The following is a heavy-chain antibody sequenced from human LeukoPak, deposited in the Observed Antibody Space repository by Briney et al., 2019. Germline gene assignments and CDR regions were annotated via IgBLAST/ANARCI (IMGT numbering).Heavy chain of an antibody. CDR3: ARDSHDPFTIFGVVITNPLPDDY. J-gene: IGHJ4*02. V-gene: IGHV3-11*04. Sequence: GGSLRLSCAASGFTFSDYYMSWIRQAPGKGLEWVSYISSSGSTIYYADSVKGRFTIPRDNAKNSLYLQMNSLRAEDTAVYYCARDSHDPFTIFGVVITNPLPDDYWGQGTLVTVSS. D-gene: IGHD3-3*01. CDR1: GFTFSDYY. CDR2: ISSSGSTI.